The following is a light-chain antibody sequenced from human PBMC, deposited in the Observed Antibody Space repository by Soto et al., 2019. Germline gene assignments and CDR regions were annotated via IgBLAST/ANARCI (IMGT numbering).Light chain of an antibody. CDR1: SGHSSYA. V-gene: IGLV4-69*01. CDR2: LNGDGSH. CDR3: QTWGTDSRV. Sequence: QAVVTQSPSASASLGASVKLTCTLSSGHSSYAIAWHQQQPEKGPRFLMKLNGDGSHHKGDGIPDRFSGSSSGAERYLTISSLQSEDEADYYCQTWGTDSRVFGTGTKLTVL. J-gene: IGLJ1*01.